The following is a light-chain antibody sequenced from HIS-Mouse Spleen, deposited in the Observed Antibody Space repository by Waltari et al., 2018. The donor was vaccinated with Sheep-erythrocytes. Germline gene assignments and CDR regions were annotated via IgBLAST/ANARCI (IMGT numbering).Light chain of an antibody. CDR1: SSDVGGYNY. Sequence: QSALTQPASVSGSPGQSVTISCTGTSSDVGGYNYVSWYQQHPGKAPKLMIYDVSKLPSGVPDRSSGSKSGNTASLTISGLQAEDEADYYCCSYAGSYNHVFATGTKVTVL. CDR2: DVS. V-gene: IGLV2-11*01. CDR3: CSYAGSYNHV. J-gene: IGLJ1*01.